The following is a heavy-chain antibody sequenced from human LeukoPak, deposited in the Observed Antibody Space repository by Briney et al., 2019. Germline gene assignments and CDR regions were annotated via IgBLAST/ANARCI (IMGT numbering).Heavy chain of an antibody. CDR2: ISYDGSNK. V-gene: IGHV3-30*18. CDR1: GFTFSSYG. J-gene: IGHJ4*02. CDR3: AKALGGSGSYWAPFDY. Sequence: GGSLRLSCAASGFTFSSYGMHWVRQAPGKGLEWVAVISYDGSNKYYADSVKGRFTISRDNSKNTLYLQMYSLRAEDTAVYYCAKALGGSGSYWAPFDYWGQGTLVTVAS. D-gene: IGHD1-26*01.